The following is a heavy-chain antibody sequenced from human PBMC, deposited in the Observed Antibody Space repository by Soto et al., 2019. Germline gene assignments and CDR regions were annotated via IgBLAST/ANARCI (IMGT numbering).Heavy chain of an antibody. Sequence: ASVKVSCKVSGYTLTELSMHWVRQAPGKGXEWMGGFDPEDGETIYAQKFQGRVTMTEDTSTDTAYMELSSLRSEDTAVYYCATDSAQHGPYYYYYGMDVWGQGTTVTVSS. CDR1: GYTLTELS. J-gene: IGHJ6*02. V-gene: IGHV1-24*01. D-gene: IGHD6-13*01. CDR2: FDPEDGET. CDR3: ATDSAQHGPYYYYYGMDV.